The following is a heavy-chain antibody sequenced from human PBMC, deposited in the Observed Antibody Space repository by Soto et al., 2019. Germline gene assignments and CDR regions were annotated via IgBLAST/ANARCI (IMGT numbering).Heavy chain of an antibody. D-gene: IGHD3-10*01. Sequence: SGPTLVNPTQTLTLTCSFSGFSLNTNGMGVAWIRQPPGKALEWLALIYWDDNYHYTPSLKSRLTITKDYSKNQVVLIMTDMDPVDTATYYCAQRREFGVFFDWGQGILVTISS. CDR3: AQRREFGVFFD. CDR2: IYWDDNY. J-gene: IGHJ4*02. V-gene: IGHV2-5*02. CDR1: GFSLNTNGMG.